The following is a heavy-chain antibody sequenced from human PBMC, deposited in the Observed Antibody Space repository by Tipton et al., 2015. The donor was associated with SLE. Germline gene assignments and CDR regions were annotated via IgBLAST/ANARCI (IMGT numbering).Heavy chain of an antibody. J-gene: IGHJ6*02. CDR1: GGSISSNSYY. CDR3: ARVSYDFPYYYNYYGMDV. CDR2: IYYSGST. D-gene: IGHD3-3*01. V-gene: IGHV4-39*07. Sequence: TLSLTCIVSGGSISSNSYYWGWIRQPPGKGLEWIGSIYYSGSTYYNPSLKSRVTISVDTSKNQFSLKVSSVTAADTAVYYCARVSYDFPYYYNYYGMDVWGQGTTVTVSS.